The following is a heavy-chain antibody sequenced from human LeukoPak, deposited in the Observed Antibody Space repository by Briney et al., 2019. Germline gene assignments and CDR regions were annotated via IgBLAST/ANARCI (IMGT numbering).Heavy chain of an antibody. D-gene: IGHD5/OR15-5a*01. CDR2: INPNTGDT. CDR3: EQRLSTMTTSGVFDI. J-gene: IGHJ3*02. V-gene: IGHV1-2*02. Sequence: ASVKVSCKASGYTFTGYFLHWVRQAPGQGLEWMGWINPNTGDTNYAQKFQGRITMTRDTSINTASMELSSLRSDDTAVYFCEQRLSTMTTSGVFDIWGQGTMVTVSS. CDR1: GYTFTGYF.